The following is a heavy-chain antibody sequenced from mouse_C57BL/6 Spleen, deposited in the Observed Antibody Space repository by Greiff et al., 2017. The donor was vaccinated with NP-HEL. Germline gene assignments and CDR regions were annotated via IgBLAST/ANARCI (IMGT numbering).Heavy chain of an antibody. CDR3: VRPGELYWYFDV. Sequence: EVQVVESGGGLVQPKGSLKLSCAASGFSFNTYAMNWVRQAPGKGLEWVARIRSKSNNYATYYADSVKDRFTISRDDSESMLYLQMNNLKTEDTAMYYCVRPGELYWYFDVWGTGTTVTVSS. J-gene: IGHJ1*03. V-gene: IGHV10-1*01. CDR1: GFSFNTYA. CDR2: IRSKSNNYAT.